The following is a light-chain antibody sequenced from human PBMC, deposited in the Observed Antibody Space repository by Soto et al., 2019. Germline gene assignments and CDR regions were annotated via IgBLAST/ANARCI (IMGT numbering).Light chain of an antibody. V-gene: IGLV2-8*01. Sequence: QSALTHPPSASGSTKQSVPISCTGTSRDVGRYKYVSWYQQHPGKAPKLLSYEVSKRLSGVPDRFSGSKSGNTASLTVSGLPAEDEADYYCSSYAGSNNFVFGTGTKVT. CDR1: SRDVGRYKY. J-gene: IGLJ1*01. CDR2: EVS. CDR3: SSYAGSNNFV.